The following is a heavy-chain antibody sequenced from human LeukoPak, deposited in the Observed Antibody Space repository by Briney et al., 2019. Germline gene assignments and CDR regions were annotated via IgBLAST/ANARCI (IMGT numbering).Heavy chain of an antibody. Sequence: ASLKVSCKASGFTFTAYYMHWVRQAPGQGLEWMGWINPVSGGTNYAPTFQGRVTMTRDTSMSTADMRLSRLRSDDTAVYYCARPFIETVGLCALYYRGQGTLGSVSS. V-gene: IGHV1-2*02. CDR3: ARPFIETVGLCALYY. J-gene: IGHJ4*02. D-gene: IGHD1-26*01. CDR1: GFTFTAYY. CDR2: INPVSGGT.